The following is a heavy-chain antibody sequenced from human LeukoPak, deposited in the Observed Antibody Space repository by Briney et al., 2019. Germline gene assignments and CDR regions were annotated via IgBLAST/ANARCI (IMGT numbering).Heavy chain of an antibody. D-gene: IGHD3-22*01. CDR1: GYSFTSQG. J-gene: IGHJ6*03. CDR3: ARDYYDSSGLYNYYYMDV. CDR2: INTNTGNP. Sequence: ASVKVSCKASGYSFTSQGMNWVRQAPGQGLEWMGWINTNTGNPTYAQGFTGRFVFSLDTSVSTAYLQISSLKAEDTAVYYCARDYYDSSGLYNYYYMDVWGKGTTVTVSS. V-gene: IGHV7-4-1*02.